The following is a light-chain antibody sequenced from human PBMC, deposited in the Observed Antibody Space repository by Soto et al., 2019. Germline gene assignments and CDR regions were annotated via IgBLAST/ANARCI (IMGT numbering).Light chain of an antibody. J-gene: IGKJ1*01. Sequence: AIQMTQSPSSLAGSVGDRLTITCRASQDIGNDLGWYQQKPGKAPKLLIYAASSLQSGVSSRFSGGGSGTEFARTISSLQPEDFATYYCLQVFNFPRAFCQGTKVDIK. V-gene: IGKV1-6*02. CDR3: LQVFNFPRA. CDR1: QDIGND. CDR2: AAS.